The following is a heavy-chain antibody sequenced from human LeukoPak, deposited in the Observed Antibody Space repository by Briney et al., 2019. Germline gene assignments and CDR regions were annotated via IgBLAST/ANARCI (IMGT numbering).Heavy chain of an antibody. CDR1: GGSISSYY. CDR2: IYYSGST. V-gene: IGHV4-59*08. CDR3: ARRNYYYDSSGYYYFDC. D-gene: IGHD3-22*01. Sequence: SETLSLTCTVSGGSISSYYWSWIRQPPGKGLEWIGYIYYSGSTNYNPSLKSRVTISVDTSKNQFSLKLSSVTAADTAVYYCARRNYYYDSSGYYYFDCWGQGTLVTVSS. J-gene: IGHJ4*02.